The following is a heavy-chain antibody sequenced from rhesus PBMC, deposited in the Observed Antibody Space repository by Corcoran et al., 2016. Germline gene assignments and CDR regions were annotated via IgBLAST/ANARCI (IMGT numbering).Heavy chain of an antibody. J-gene: IGHJ4*01. CDR2: IDGNSAST. CDR3: ARHEKYRYCSGIYCYAEVDY. CDR1: GGSISGYYY. Sequence: QVKLQQWGEGLVKPSETLSLTCAVYGGSISGYYYWSWIRQAPGKGLEWIGNIDGNSASTNYNPSLKNRVTISKDTSKNQFSLKLSSVTAADTAVYYCARHEKYRYCSGIYCYAEVDYWGQGVLVTVSS. V-gene: IGHV4-73*01. D-gene: IGHD2-27*01.